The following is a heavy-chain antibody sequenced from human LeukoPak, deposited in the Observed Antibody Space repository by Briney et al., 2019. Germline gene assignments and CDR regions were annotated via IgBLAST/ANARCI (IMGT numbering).Heavy chain of an antibody. J-gene: IGHJ4*02. CDR3: ARRGSFGSSSSDYYFDY. CDR1: GGSFSGYY. Sequence: PSETLSLTCAVYGGSFSGYYWSWIRQPPGKGLEWIGEINHSVGTNHNPSLKSRVTISVDTSKNQFSLKLSSVTAADTAVYYCARRGSFGSSSSDYYFDYWGQGTLVTVSS. V-gene: IGHV4-34*01. D-gene: IGHD6-6*01. CDR2: INHSVGT.